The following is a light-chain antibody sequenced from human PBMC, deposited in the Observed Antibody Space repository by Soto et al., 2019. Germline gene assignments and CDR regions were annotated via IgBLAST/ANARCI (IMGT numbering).Light chain of an antibody. CDR2: AAS. CDR3: QQSYSTPRT. V-gene: IGKV1-39*01. Sequence: DIQMTQSPSSLSASVGDRVTITCRASQSISSYLNWYQQKPGKAPKLLIYAASSLQSGVPSRFSGSGSGTDFTLTISSLQPEDFATYYCQQSYSTPRTSGQRTKWIS. CDR1: QSISSY. J-gene: IGKJ1*01.